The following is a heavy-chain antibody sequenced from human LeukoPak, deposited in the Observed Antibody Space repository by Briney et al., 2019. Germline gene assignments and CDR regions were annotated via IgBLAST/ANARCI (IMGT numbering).Heavy chain of an antibody. Sequence: ASVKVSCKVSGYTLTELSMHWVRQAPGKGLEWMGGFDPEDGETIYAQKFQGRVTMTEDTSTDTAYMELRSLRSDDTAVYYCARDRDWIVVVPAASFDYWGQGTLVTVSS. D-gene: IGHD2-2*01. CDR1: GYTLTELS. J-gene: IGHJ4*02. V-gene: IGHV1-24*01. CDR2: FDPEDGET. CDR3: ARDRDWIVVVPAASFDY.